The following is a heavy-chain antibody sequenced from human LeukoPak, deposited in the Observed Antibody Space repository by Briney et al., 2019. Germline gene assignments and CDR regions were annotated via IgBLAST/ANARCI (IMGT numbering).Heavy chain of an antibody. D-gene: IGHD5-24*01. Sequence: GGSLRLSCAASGFTFSGSSIHWVRQASGQGLEWVGRIRSKTNTYATAYAASVKGRFIISRDDSKNTAYLQMNGLKTEDTAVYYCSGLRDGYQVSFDYWGQGTLVTVSS. J-gene: IGHJ4*02. CDR3: SGLRDGYQVSFDY. CDR2: IRSKTNTYAT. CDR1: GFTFSGSS. V-gene: IGHV3-73*01.